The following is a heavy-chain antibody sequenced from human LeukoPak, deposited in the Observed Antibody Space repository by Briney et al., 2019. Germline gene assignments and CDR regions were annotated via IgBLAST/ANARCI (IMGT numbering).Heavy chain of an antibody. Sequence: SETLSLTCTVSGGSISSSNYYWGWIRQPPGKGLEWIGSIYDSGSTYYNPSLKSRVTISVDTSKNQFSLKLSSVTAADTAVYYCARSSLLTGYYYFDYWGQGTLVTVSS. CDR2: IYDSGST. D-gene: IGHD3-9*01. J-gene: IGHJ4*02. CDR3: ARSSLLTGYYYFDY. V-gene: IGHV4-39*07. CDR1: GGSISSSNYY.